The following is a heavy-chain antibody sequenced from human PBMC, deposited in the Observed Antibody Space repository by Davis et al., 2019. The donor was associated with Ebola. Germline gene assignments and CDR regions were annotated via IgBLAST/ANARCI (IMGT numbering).Heavy chain of an antibody. CDR3: ASREVGQHNLF. CDR1: GFTFSSYA. D-gene: IGHD2-21*01. CDR2: IGLQHDT. V-gene: IGHV3-23*01. Sequence: GESLKISCAASGFTFSSYAMSWVRQAPGKGLKWVSIIGLQHDTYYPDSVKGRFTISRDNSKNTIYLQMSSLRADDTGMYYCASREVGQHNLFWGQGTLVTVSS. J-gene: IGHJ1*01.